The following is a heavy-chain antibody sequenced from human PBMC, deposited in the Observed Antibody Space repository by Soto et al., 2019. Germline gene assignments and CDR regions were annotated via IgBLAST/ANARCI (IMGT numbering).Heavy chain of an antibody. J-gene: IGHJ3*02. CDR2: IYHSGST. D-gene: IGHD6-19*01. V-gene: IGHV4-4*02. CDR3: ARDSGAGSVAATEAFDI. CDR1: GGSISSSNW. Sequence: LSLTCAVSGGSISSSNWWSWVRQPPGKGLEWIGEIYHSGSTNYNPSLKSRVTISVDKSKNQFSLKLSSVTAADTAVYYCARDSGAGSVAATEAFDIWGQGTMVTVS.